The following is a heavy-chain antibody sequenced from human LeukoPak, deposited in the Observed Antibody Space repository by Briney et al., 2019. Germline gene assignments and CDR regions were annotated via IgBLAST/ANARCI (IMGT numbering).Heavy chain of an antibody. Sequence: SETLSLTCAVYGGSFSGYYWTWIRQSPGKGLEWIGEINHSGSTNYNPSLKSRVTISVDTSRNQFSLRLTSVTAADTAVYYCARGSGSNDYWGQGTLVTVSS. V-gene: IGHV4-34*01. J-gene: IGHJ4*02. CDR2: INHSGST. CDR1: GGSFSGYY. D-gene: IGHD3-10*01. CDR3: ARGSGSNDY.